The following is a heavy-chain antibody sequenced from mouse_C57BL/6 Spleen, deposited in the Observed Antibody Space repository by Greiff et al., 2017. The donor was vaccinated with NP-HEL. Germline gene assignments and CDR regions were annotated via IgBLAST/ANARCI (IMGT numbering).Heavy chain of an antibody. CDR3: ARRRKLGRNDY. D-gene: IGHD4-1*01. CDR1: GYTFTSYW. V-gene: IGHV1-50*01. J-gene: IGHJ2*01. Sequence: VQLQQSGAELVKPGASVKLSCKASGYTFTSYWMQWVKPRPGQGLEWIGEIDPSDSYTNYNQKFKGKATLTVDTSSSTAYKQLSSLTSEDSAVYDGARRRKLGRNDYWGQGTTLTVSS. CDR2: IDPSDSYT.